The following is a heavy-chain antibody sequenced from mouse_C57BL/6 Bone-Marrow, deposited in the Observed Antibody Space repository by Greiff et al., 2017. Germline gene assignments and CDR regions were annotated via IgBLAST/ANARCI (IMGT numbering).Heavy chain of an antibody. V-gene: IGHV6-3*01. CDR3: TGLWAWFAY. CDR1: GFTFSNYW. J-gene: IGHJ3*01. CDR2: IRLKSDNYAT. Sequence: EVQLQQSGGGLVQPGGSMKLSCDASGFTFSNYWMNWVRQSPEKGLEWVAQIRLKSDNYATHYAESVKGRFTNSRDDSNSSVYLHMNNLSADATGIYYCTGLWAWFAYWGQGTLVTVSA. D-gene: IGHD1-1*02.